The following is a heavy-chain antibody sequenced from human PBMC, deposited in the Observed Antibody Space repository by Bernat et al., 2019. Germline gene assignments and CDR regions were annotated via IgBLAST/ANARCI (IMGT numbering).Heavy chain of an antibody. V-gene: IGHV4-39*01. Sequence: QLQLQESGPGLVKPSETLSLTCTVSGGSISSSSYYWGWIRQPPGKGLEWIGSIYYSGSTYYNPSLKSRVTISVDTSKTQFSLKLSSVTAADTAVYSCATLPYDFGGFISYYYYYMDVWGKGTTVTVSS. D-gene: IGHD3-3*01. CDR2: IYYSGST. CDR3: ATLPYDFGGFISYYYYYMDV. CDR1: GGSISSSSYY. J-gene: IGHJ6*03.